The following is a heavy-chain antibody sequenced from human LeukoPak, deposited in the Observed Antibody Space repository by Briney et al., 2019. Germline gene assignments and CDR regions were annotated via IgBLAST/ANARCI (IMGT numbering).Heavy chain of an antibody. CDR1: GFTFSTYG. CDR3: ARGYSSSWDYFDY. Sequence: PGRSLRLSCAASGFTFSTYGMHWVRQAPGKGLEWVAVISNDGNTKFYSDSVKGRFSISRDNSKNTLYLQMNSLRAEDTAVYYCARGYSSSWDYFDYWGQGTLVTVSS. CDR2: ISNDGNTK. V-gene: IGHV3-30*03. D-gene: IGHD6-13*01. J-gene: IGHJ4*02.